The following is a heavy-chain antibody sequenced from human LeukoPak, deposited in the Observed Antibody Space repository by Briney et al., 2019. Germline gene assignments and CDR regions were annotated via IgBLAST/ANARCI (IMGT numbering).Heavy chain of an antibody. CDR3: ARCYGYYDFWSGSQYYFDY. D-gene: IGHD3-3*01. V-gene: IGHV4-34*01. CDR2: INHSGST. J-gene: IGHJ4*02. CDR1: GGSFSDYY. Sequence: SETLSLTCAVYGGSFSDYYWSWIRQPPGKGLEWIGEINHSGSTNYNPSLKSRVTISVDTSKNQFSLKLSSVTAADTAVYYCARCYGYYDFWSGSQYYFDYWGQGTLVTVSS.